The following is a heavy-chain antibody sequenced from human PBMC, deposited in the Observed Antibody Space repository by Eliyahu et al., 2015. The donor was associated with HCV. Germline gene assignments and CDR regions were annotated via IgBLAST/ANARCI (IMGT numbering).Heavy chain of an antibody. J-gene: IGHJ6*02. CDR1: GFTFXGYS. CDR2: ISSSSSTI. Sequence: EVQLVESGGGLVQPGGSLRXSXAASGFTFXGYSMNWXRQAPGKGLEWVSYISSSSSTIYYADSVKGRFTISRDNAKNSLYLQMNSLRDEDTAVYYCARDRGHCSGGSCYYYYGMDVWGQGTTVTVSS. D-gene: IGHD2-15*01. V-gene: IGHV3-48*02. CDR3: ARDRGHCSGGSCYYYYGMDV.